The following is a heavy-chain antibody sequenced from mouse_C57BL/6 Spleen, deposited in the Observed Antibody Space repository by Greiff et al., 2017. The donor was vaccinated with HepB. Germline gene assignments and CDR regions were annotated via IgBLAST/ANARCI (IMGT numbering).Heavy chain of an antibody. V-gene: IGHV1-66*01. CDR2: IYPGSGNT. CDR1: GYSFTSYY. J-gene: IGHJ4*01. Sequence: VQLQQSGPELVKPGASVKISCKASGYSFTSYYIHWVKQRPGQGLEWIGWIYPGSGNTKYNEKFKGKATLTADTSSSTAYMQLSSLTSEDSAVYYCARQRPLYAMDYWGQGTSVTVSS. CDR3: ARQRPLYAMDY.